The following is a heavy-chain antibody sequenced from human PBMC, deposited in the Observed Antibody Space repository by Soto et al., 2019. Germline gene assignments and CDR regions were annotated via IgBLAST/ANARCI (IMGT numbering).Heavy chain of an antibody. J-gene: IGHJ4*02. Sequence: QVQLQESGPGLVKPSGTLSLTCAVSGGSISSSNWCSWVRQPPGKGLEWIGEIYHSGSTNYNPSLKSRVIXSXEKXKKQFSLKLSSVTAADTAVYYCAISRYSYGRKTDYWGQGTLVTVSS. CDR3: AISRYSYGRKTDY. V-gene: IGHV4-4*02. D-gene: IGHD5-12*01. CDR2: IYHSGST. CDR1: GGSISSSNW.